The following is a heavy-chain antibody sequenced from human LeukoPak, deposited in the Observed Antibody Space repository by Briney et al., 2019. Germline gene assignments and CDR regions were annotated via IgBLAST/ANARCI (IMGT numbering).Heavy chain of an antibody. D-gene: IGHD4-11*01. CDR3: ARADYIYYYYMDV. CDR1: GGSISSGSYY. CDR2: IYTSGST. Sequence: SQTLSLTCTVSGGSISSGSYYWSWIRQPAGKGLEWIGRIYTSGSTNCNPSLKSRVTISVDTSKNQFSLKLSSVTAADTAVYYCARADYIYYYYMDVWGKGTTVTVSS. J-gene: IGHJ6*03. V-gene: IGHV4-61*02.